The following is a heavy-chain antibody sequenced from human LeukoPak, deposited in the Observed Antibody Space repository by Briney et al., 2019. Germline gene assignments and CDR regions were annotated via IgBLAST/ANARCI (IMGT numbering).Heavy chain of an antibody. CDR3: ARARVIPASFDD. V-gene: IGHV4-61*02. CDR1: GGSITFGSYY. J-gene: IGHJ4*02. D-gene: IGHD3-16*02. CDR2: IYTSGRT. Sequence: SETLSLTCTVSGGSITFGSYYWTWIRQPAGKGLEWIGRIYTSGRTFYNPSLRSRVTISMDTSMNQFSLRLNSVTAADTAVYYCARARVIPASFDDWGQGTLVTVSS.